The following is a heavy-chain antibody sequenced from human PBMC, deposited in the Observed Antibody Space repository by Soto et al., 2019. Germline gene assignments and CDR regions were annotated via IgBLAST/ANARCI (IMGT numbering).Heavy chain of an antibody. CDR2: IIPIFGTA. CDR1: GGTFSSYA. CDR3: ATGDGYNSAKPFDY. D-gene: IGHD1-1*01. J-gene: IGHJ4*02. Sequence: QVQLVQSGAEVKKPGSSVKVSCKASGGTFSSYAISWVRQAPGQGLEWMGGIIPIFGTANYAQKFQGRVTITADESTSTAYRELSSLRSEDTAVYYCATGDGYNSAKPFDYWGQGTLVTVSS. V-gene: IGHV1-69*01.